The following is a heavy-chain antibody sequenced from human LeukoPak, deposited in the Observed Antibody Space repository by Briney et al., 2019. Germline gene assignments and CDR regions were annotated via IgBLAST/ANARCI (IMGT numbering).Heavy chain of an antibody. D-gene: IGHD3-22*01. J-gene: IGHJ4*02. CDR2: INPNSGGT. V-gene: IGHV1-2*02. Sequence: ASVKVSCKASGYTFTGYYMHWVRQAPGQGLEWMGWINPNSGGTNYAQHFQGRVTMTRDTSISTAYMELNRLTSYDTAVYYCARDCCSSAYTWGYWGQGTLVTVSS. CDR1: GYTFTGYY. CDR3: ARDCCSSAYTWGY.